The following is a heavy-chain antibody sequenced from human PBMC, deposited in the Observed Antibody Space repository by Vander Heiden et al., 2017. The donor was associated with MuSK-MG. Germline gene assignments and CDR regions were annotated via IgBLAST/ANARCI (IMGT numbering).Heavy chain of an antibody. CDR2: ISGSGGST. J-gene: IGHJ6*02. CDR1: GFTFSSYA. V-gene: IGHV3-23*04. D-gene: IGHD3-22*01. CDR3: GMCGYYDSSGYYYYYGMDV. Sequence: EVQLVESGGGLVQPGGSLRLSCAASGFTFSSYAMSWVRQAPGKGLEWVSAISGSGGSTYYADSVKGRFTISRDNSKNTLYLQMNSLRAEDTAVYYCGMCGYYDSSGYYYYYGMDVWGQGTTVTVSS.